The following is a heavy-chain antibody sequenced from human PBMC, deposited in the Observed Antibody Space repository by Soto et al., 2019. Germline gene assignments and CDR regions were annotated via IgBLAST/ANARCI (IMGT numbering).Heavy chain of an antibody. D-gene: IGHD3-22*01. Sequence: ESGPTLVNPTQTLTLTCTFSGFSLSTSGVGVGWIRQPPGKALEWLALIYWNDDKRYSPSLKSRLTITKDTSKNQVVLTMTNMDHVDTATYYCAHTTYYYDSSGYPDAFDIWGQGTMVTVSS. CDR3: AHTTYYYDSSGYPDAFDI. J-gene: IGHJ3*02. CDR2: IYWNDDK. V-gene: IGHV2-5*01. CDR1: GFSLSTSGVG.